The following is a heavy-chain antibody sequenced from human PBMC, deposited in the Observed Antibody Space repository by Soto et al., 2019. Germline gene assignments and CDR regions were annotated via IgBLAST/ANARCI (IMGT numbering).Heavy chain of an antibody. CDR2: IGAGGGHT. CDR1: GFSFSSYA. J-gene: IGHJ4*02. D-gene: IGHD5-12*01. V-gene: IGHV3-23*01. CDR3: ARDHHRYSGYDYVDY. Sequence: PGGSLRLSCAASGFSFSSYAMAWVRQAPGKGLEWVSVIGAGGGHTYYADSVKGRLTISRDNAKNSLYLQMNSLRAEDTAVYYCARDHHRYSGYDYVDYWSQGTLVTVSS.